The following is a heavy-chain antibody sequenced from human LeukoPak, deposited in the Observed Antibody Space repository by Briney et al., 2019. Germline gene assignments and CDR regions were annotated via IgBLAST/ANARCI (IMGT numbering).Heavy chain of an antibody. Sequence: GGSLRLSCAASGFTFSRNAMSWVRQAPGKGLEWVAVIAYDGSYNYYADCVKGRFTISRNNSKNTLFLQMNSLRAEDTAVYYCARATTFYYGAGSFAPYYFDYWGQGTLVTVSS. CDR3: ARATTFYYGAGSFAPYYFDY. D-gene: IGHD3-10*01. V-gene: IGHV3-30*04. CDR1: GFTFSRNA. J-gene: IGHJ4*02. CDR2: IAYDGSYN.